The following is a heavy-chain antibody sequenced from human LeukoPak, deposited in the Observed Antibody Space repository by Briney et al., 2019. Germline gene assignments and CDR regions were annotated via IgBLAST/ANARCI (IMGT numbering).Heavy chain of an antibody. V-gene: IGHV4-4*07. D-gene: IGHD1-26*01. CDR1: GGSISYFY. J-gene: IGHJ6*03. CDR3: ARVRGSSGSYEYYHYMDV. CDR2: IYTSGST. Sequence: KPSETLSLTCTVSGGSISYFYWSWIRQPAGKGLEWIGRIYTSGSTNYNPSPKSRVTMSVDTSKKQFSLKLSSVTAADTAVYYCARVRGSSGSYEYYHYMDVWGKGTTVTISS.